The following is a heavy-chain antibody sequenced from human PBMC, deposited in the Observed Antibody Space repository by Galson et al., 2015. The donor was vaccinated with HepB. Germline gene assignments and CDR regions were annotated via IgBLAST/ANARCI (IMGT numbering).Heavy chain of an antibody. CDR2: TYYRSKWYN. D-gene: IGHD2-15*01. CDR3: AREQIMVVAALNWFDP. Sequence: CAISGDSVSGNSAAWNWIRQSPSRGLEWLGRTYYRSKWYNDYAVSVKSRITINPDTSKNQFSLQLNSVTPEDTAVYYCAREQIMVVAALNWFDPWVQGTLVTVSP. J-gene: IGHJ5*02. CDR1: GDSVSGNSAA. V-gene: IGHV6-1*01.